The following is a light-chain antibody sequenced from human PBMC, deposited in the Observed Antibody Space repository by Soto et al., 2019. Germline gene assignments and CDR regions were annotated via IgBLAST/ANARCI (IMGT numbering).Light chain of an antibody. CDR2: AAS. CDR3: QQNYNTLIT. CDR1: QSISRY. V-gene: IGKV1-39*01. J-gene: IGKJ5*01. Sequence: IHMTHSPSSLSASVVYRVTITFLASQSISRYLNWYQQNPGKAPKLLIYAASSLQRGVPSRFSGSGSGTDFTLTISSLQPEDFATYYCQQNYNTLITFGQGTRLEIK.